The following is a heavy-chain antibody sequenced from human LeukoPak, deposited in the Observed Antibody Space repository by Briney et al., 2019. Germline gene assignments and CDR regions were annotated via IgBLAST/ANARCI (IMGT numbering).Heavy chain of an antibody. V-gene: IGHV4-38-2*02. Sequence: PSETLSLTCTVPGYSISSGYYWGWIRQPPGKGLEWIGSIYHSGSTYYNPSLKSRVTISVDTSKNQFSLKLSSVTAADTAVYYCARSAVAGTLDWFDPWGQGTLVTVSS. CDR2: IYHSGST. CDR1: GYSISSGYY. J-gene: IGHJ5*02. CDR3: ARSAVAGTLDWFDP. D-gene: IGHD6-19*01.